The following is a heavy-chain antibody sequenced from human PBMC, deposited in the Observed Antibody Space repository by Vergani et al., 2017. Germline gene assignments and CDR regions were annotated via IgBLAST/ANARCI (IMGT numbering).Heavy chain of an antibody. Sequence: QVQLQESGPGLVKPSETLSLTCTVPGGSISSYYWSWIRQPPGKGLEWIGYIYYSGSTNYNPSLKSRVTISVDTSKNQFSLKLSSVTAADTAVYYCAREEILTGYYINAFDIWGQGTMVTVSS. V-gene: IGHV4-59*01. CDR3: AREEILTGYYINAFDI. J-gene: IGHJ3*02. CDR2: IYYSGST. D-gene: IGHD3-9*01. CDR1: GGSISSYY.